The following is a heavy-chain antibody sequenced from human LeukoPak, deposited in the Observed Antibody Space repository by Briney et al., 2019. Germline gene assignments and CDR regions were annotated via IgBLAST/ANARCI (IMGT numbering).Heavy chain of an antibody. J-gene: IGHJ5*01. CDR3: ARATGSYWWFDS. CDR1: GYTFPKYY. D-gene: IGHD1-26*01. Sequence: ASVKVSCKASGYTFPKYYLHWVRQAPGQGLEWMGCVNPNNGDTNYSQKFQDSVTLTRDTSISTAYMELSRLRSDDTAVYYCARATGSYWWFDSWGQGTLVTVSS. CDR2: VNPNNGDT. V-gene: IGHV1-2*02.